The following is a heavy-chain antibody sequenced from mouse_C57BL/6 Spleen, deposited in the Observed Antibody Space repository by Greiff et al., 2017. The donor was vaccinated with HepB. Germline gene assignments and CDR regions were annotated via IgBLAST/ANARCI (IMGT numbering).Heavy chain of an antibody. CDR3: TRDNYYGSSYSWYFDV. CDR2: ISSGGDYI. D-gene: IGHD1-1*01. CDR1: GFTFSSYA. V-gene: IGHV5-9-1*02. J-gene: IGHJ1*03. Sequence: EVNVVESGEGLVKPGGSLKLSCAASGFTFSSYAMSWVRQTPEKRLEWVAYISSGGDYIYYADTVKGRFTISRDNARNTLYLQMSSLKSEDTAMYYCTRDNYYGSSYSWYFDVWGTGTTVTVSS.